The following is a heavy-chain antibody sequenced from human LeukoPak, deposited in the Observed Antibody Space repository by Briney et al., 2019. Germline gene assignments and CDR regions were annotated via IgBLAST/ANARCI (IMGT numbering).Heavy chain of an antibody. Sequence: GGSLRLSCAASGFTFSSYAMSWVRQAPGKGLEWVSAISGSGGSTYYADSVKGRFTISRDNSKNTLYLQMNSLRTEDTAVYYCARGRGYYYDSSGYYAEFDYWGQGTLVSVSS. V-gene: IGHV3-23*01. CDR3: ARGRGYYYDSSGYYAEFDY. D-gene: IGHD3-22*01. J-gene: IGHJ4*02. CDR2: ISGSGGST. CDR1: GFTFSSYA.